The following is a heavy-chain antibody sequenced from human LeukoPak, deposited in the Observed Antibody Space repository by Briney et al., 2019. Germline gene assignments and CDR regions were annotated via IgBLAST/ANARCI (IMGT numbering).Heavy chain of an antibody. V-gene: IGHV4-34*01. CDR2: INHSGST. D-gene: IGHD3-16*02. J-gene: IGHJ4*02. Sequence: SETLSLTCAVYGGSFSGYYWSWIRQPPGKGLEWIGEINHSGSTNYNPSLKSRVTISVDTSKNQFSLKLSSVTAADTAVYYCARVRIYDYIWGSYRYFPFDYWGQGTLVTVSS. CDR1: GGSFSGYY. CDR3: ARVRIYDYIWGSYRYFPFDY.